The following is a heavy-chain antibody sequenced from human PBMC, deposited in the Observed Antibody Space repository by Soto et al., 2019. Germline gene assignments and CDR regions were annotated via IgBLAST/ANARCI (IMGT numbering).Heavy chain of an antibody. Sequence: ASVKVSCKASGYTFTSYGISWVRQAPVQGLEWMGWISAYNGNTNYAQKLQGRVTMTTDTSTSTAYMELRSLRSDDTAVYYCARVFYDYVWGSYSPDAFDIWGQGTMVTVSS. CDR1: GYTFTSYG. J-gene: IGHJ3*02. CDR3: ARVFYDYVWGSYSPDAFDI. V-gene: IGHV1-18*01. D-gene: IGHD3-16*01. CDR2: ISAYNGNT.